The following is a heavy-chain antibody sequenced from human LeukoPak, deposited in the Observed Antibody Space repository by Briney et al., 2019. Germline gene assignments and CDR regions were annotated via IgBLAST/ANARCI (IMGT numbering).Heavy chain of an antibody. J-gene: IGHJ4*02. D-gene: IGHD6-6*01. CDR1: GGSISSSSYY. CDR3: ARHVGRSSSGFDY. Sequence: SETLSLTCTVSGGSISSSSYYWGWIRQPPGKGLEWIGSIYYSGSTYYNPSLKSRVTISVDTSKNQFSLKLSSVTAADTAVYYCARHVGRSSSGFDYWGQGTLATVSS. CDR2: IYYSGST. V-gene: IGHV4-39*01.